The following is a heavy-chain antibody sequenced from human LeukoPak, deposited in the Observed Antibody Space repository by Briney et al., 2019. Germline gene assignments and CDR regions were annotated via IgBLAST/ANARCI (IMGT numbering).Heavy chain of an antibody. CDR3: ARDIVGATPDY. D-gene: IGHD1-26*01. CDR1: GYTFTGYY. CDR2: INPNSGGT. Sequence: ASVKVSCKASGYTFTGYYMHWVRQAPGQGLEWMGWINPNSGGTNYAQKVQGRVTMTRDTSISTAYMELSRLRSDDTAVYYCARDIVGATPDYWGQGTLVTVSS. J-gene: IGHJ4*02. V-gene: IGHV1-2*02.